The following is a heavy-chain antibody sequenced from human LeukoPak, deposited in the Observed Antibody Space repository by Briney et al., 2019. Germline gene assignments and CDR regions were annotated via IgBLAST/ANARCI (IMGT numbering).Heavy chain of an antibody. D-gene: IGHD5-18*01. CDR2: IIPIFGTA. V-gene: IGHV1-69*06. J-gene: IGHJ3*02. CDR3: ASRDSYGLLGDASDI. Sequence: SVKVSCKASGGTFSSYAISWVRQAPGQGLEWMGGIIPIFGTANYAQKFQGRVTITADKSTSTAYMELSSLRSEDTAVYYCASRDSYGLLGDASDIWGQGTMVTVSS. CDR1: GGTFSSYA.